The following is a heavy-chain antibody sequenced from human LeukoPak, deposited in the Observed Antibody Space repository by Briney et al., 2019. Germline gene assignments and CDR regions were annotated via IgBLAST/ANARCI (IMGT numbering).Heavy chain of an antibody. D-gene: IGHD2-15*01. J-gene: IGHJ6*02. CDR1: GGSFSGYY. Sequence: PSETLSLTCAVYGGSFSGYYWSWIRQPPGKGLEWIGEINHSGSTNYNPSLKSRVTISVDTSKNQFSLKLSSVTAADTAVYYCARDIVVVVAAISMSYYYYGMDVWGQGTTVTVSS. V-gene: IGHV4-34*01. CDR3: ARDIVVVVAAISMSYYYYGMDV. CDR2: INHSGST.